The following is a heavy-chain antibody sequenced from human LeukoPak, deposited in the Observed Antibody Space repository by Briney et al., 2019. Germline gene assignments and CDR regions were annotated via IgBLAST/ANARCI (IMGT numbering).Heavy chain of an antibody. J-gene: IGHJ5*02. D-gene: IGHD2-15*01. CDR2: INPNSGGT. Sequence: ASVKVSCKASGYTFTGYYMHWVRQAPGQGLEWMGWINPNSGGTNYAQKFQGRVTMTRDTSISTAYMELSRLRSDDTAVYYCARDPRGYCSGGSCQRVDPWGQGTLVTVSS. V-gene: IGHV1-2*02. CDR1: GYTFTGYY. CDR3: ARDPRGYCSGGSCQRVDP.